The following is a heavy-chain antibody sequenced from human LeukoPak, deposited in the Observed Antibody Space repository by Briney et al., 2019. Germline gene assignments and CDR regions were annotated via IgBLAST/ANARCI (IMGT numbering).Heavy chain of an antibody. CDR1: GGSISNNDYY. V-gene: IGHV4-39*01. CDR2: IFHSGST. CDR3: ATYYDILTGYYAFDI. D-gene: IGHD3-9*01. Sequence: PSETLSLICTVSGGSISNNDYYWGWIRQPPGKGLEWIGSIFHSGSTYYNPSLKSRITISVDTSKNQFSLKLSSVTAADTAMYYCATYYDILTGYYAFDIWGQGTMVTVSS. J-gene: IGHJ3*02.